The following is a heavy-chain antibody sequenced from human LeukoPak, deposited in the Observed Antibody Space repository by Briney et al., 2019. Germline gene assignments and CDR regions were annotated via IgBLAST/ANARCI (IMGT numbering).Heavy chain of an antibody. CDR3: AKEICSSTSCYPIFDY. D-gene: IGHD2-2*01. J-gene: IGHJ4*02. CDR2: IRYDGSNK. CDR1: GFTFSSYG. V-gene: IGHV3-30*02. Sequence: PGGSLRLSCAASGFTFSSYGMHWVRQAPGKGLEWVAFIRYDGSNKYYADSVKGRFTISRDNSKNTLYLQMNSLRAEDTAVYYCAKEICSSTSCYPIFDYWGQGTLVTVSS.